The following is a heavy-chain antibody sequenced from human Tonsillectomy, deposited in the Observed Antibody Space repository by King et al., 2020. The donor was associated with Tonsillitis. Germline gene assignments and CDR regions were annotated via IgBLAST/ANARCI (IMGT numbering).Heavy chain of an antibody. CDR3: TRTTTYSGSYSS. CDR2: IRSKANSYAT. J-gene: IGHJ5*02. V-gene: IGHV3-73*01. Sequence: VQLVESGGGLVQPGGSLKLSCAASGFTFSGSAMHWVRQASGKGLEWVGRIRSKANSYATAYAESVKGRFTISRDDSKNTAYLQMNSLKTEDTAVYYCTRTTTYSGSYSSWGQGTLVTVSS. D-gene: IGHD1-26*01. CDR1: GFTFSGSA.